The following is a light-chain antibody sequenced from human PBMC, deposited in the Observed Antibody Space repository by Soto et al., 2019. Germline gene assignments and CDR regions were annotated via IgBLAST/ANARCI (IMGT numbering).Light chain of an antibody. Sequence: EIVLTQSPDTLSLSPGERATLSCRASQSVSSSYLAWYQQKPGQAPRLLIYGASSRATGIPDRFSGSGSGTDFTLTISRLEPEDFTVYYCQQYGSSPLTLGGGTKVEIK. V-gene: IGKV3-20*01. CDR2: GAS. CDR3: QQYGSSPLT. J-gene: IGKJ4*01. CDR1: QSVSSSY.